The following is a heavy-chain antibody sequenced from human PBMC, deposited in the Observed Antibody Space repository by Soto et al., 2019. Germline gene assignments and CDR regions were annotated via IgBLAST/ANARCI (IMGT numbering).Heavy chain of an antibody. CDR2: IHAGNGDT. V-gene: IGHV1-3*01. D-gene: IGHD6-13*01. CDR1: GYTFSYYS. Sequence: QVQLVQSGAEVKKPGASVKVSCKASGYTFSYYSMHWVRQAPGQRPEWMGWIHAGNGDTRSSQKFQGRVTITRDTSASTASMELSSLRSDDTAVYYCARAGVAAPGSISWGQGTLVTVSS. CDR3: ARAGVAAPGSIS. J-gene: IGHJ4*02.